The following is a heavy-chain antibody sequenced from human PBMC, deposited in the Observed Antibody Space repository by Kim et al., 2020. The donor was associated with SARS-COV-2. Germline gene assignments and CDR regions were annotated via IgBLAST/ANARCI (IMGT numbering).Heavy chain of an antibody. CDR1: GFTFSSYA. CDR3: ALMTTVVIGAFDI. D-gene: IGHD4-17*01. CDR2: ISGSGGST. Sequence: GGSLRLSCAASGFTFSSYAMSWVRQAPGKGLEWVSSISGSGGSTYYADSVKGRFTISRDNSKNTLYLQMNSLRAEDTAVYYCALMTTVVIGAFDIWGQGTMVTVSS. V-gene: IGHV3-23*01. J-gene: IGHJ3*02.